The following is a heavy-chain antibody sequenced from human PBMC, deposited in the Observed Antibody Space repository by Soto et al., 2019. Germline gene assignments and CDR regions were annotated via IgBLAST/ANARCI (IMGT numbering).Heavy chain of an antibody. CDR1: GYTFTSYD. CDR2: MNPNSGNT. Sequence: ASVKVSCKASGYTFTSYDINWVRQATGQGLEWMGWMNPNSGNTGYAQKFQGRVTMTRDTSISTAYMELSSLRSEDTAVYYCARRGVAAAGTLTAFDIWGQGTMVTVSS. CDR3: ARRGVAAAGTLTAFDI. D-gene: IGHD6-13*01. J-gene: IGHJ3*02. V-gene: IGHV1-8*01.